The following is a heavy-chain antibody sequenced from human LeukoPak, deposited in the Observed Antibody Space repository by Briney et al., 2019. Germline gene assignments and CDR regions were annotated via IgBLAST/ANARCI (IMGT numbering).Heavy chain of an antibody. CDR3: ASSGWDFDY. Sequence: SETLSLTCTVSGGSISSYYWSWIRQPPGKGLEWIGYIYYSGSTNYNPSLKSRVTISVDTCKNQFSLKLSSVTAADTAVYYCASSGWDFDYWGQGTLVTVSS. J-gene: IGHJ4*02. CDR2: IYYSGST. V-gene: IGHV4-59*01. CDR1: GGSISSYY. D-gene: IGHD6-19*01.